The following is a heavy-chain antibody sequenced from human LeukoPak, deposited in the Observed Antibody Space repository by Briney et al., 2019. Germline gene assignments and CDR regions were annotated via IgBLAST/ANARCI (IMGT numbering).Heavy chain of an antibody. V-gene: IGHV3-23*01. Sequence: GGSLRLSCAASGFTFSSYGMHWVRQAPGKGLEWVSGIGGSGTRTYYADSVKGRFTISRDNSKNTLYLQMNSLRDKDTAVYYCAKDSHWILFDDWGQGTLVTVSS. CDR2: IGGSGTRT. J-gene: IGHJ4*02. CDR3: AKDSHWILFDD. CDR1: GFTFSSYG. D-gene: IGHD2-2*03.